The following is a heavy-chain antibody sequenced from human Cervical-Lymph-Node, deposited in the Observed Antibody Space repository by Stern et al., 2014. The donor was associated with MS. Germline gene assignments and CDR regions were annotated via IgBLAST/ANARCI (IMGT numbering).Heavy chain of an antibody. J-gene: IGHJ4*02. V-gene: IGHV3-74*02. D-gene: IGHD2-8*02. CDR3: VRNWWGPDY. Sequence: EDQLVESGGGLVQPGGSLRLACAASGFTFSSHWMHWVRQAPGKGLVWVARLNSDGSDTSYADSVWGRFTISRDNAKDTLYLQMDSLRVEDTAIYYCVRNWWGPDYWGQGTLVTVSS. CDR2: LNSDGSDT. CDR1: GFTFSSHW.